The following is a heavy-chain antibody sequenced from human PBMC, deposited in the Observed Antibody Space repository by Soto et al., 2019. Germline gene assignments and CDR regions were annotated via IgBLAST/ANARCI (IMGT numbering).Heavy chain of an antibody. CDR3: AKCRDTSTWPQDY. D-gene: IGHD6-13*01. Sequence: SETLSLTCTVPGGSISSSSYYWGWIRQPPGKGLEWIGSIYYSGSTYYHPSLKSRVTISVDTSKTQFSLKLSSVTAADTAVYYCAKCRDTSTWPQDYWGQGTLVTVSS. J-gene: IGHJ4*02. CDR1: GGSISSSSYY. CDR2: IYYSGST. V-gene: IGHV4-39*01.